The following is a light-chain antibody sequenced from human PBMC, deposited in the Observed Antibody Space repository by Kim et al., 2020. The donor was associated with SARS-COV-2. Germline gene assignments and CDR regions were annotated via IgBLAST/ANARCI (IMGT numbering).Light chain of an antibody. CDR1: QSITSW. Sequence: SASVGDRVTITCRASQSITSWLAWYQQKPGKAPKLLIYKASSLESGVPSRFSGSGSGTEFTLTISSLQPDDFATYYCQQYDSPVTFGPGTKVDIK. CDR3: QQYDSPVT. CDR2: KAS. V-gene: IGKV1-5*03. J-gene: IGKJ3*01.